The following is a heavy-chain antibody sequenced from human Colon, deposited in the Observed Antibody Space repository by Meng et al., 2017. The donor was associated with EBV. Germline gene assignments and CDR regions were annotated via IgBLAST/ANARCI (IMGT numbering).Heavy chain of an antibody. D-gene: IGHD6-19*01. J-gene: IGHJ4*02. CDR2: IYYSGST. CDR1: VGSVSSGGYY. V-gene: IGHV4-31*03. CDR3: ARVSSGWDYFDY. Sequence: QLQVQQSGPGLVRPSQTLSLTCTVSVGSVSSGGYYWTWIRQHPGKGLEWFGHIYYSGSTFYNPSLKRRVIISIDTSKNQFSLNLRSVTAADTAVYYCARVSSGWDYFDYWGQGTLVTVAS.